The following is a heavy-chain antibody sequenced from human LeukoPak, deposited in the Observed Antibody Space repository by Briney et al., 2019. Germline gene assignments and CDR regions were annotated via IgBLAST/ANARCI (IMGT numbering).Heavy chain of an antibody. D-gene: IGHD5-12*01. J-gene: IGHJ4*02. Sequence: GGSLRLSCADSGFTFSSYWMNWVRQAPGEGLEWVANIKHDGSEKHYADFVKGRFTISRDNAKNSLYLQMDSLRAEDTAVYYCARDAGHSGYDLLDYWGQGTLVTVSS. V-gene: IGHV3-7*01. CDR1: GFTFSSYW. CDR3: ARDAGHSGYDLLDY. CDR2: IKHDGSEK.